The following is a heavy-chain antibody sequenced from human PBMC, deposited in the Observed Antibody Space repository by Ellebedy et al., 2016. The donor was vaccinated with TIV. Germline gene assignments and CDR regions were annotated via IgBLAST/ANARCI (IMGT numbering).Heavy chain of an antibody. D-gene: IGHD4-17*01. J-gene: IGHJ5*02. CDR3: ARRASYGDYAVQVNPWFDP. CDR2: ITWNGAFI. V-gene: IGHV3-9*01. Sequence: SLKISCAASGFTFDDHAMHWVRQSPGKGLEWIAGITWNGAFIKYADSVQGRFTISRDNAKNSLFLQMNSLRVEDTAVYYCARRASYGDYAVQVNPWFDPWGQGTLVTVSS. CDR1: GFTFDDHA.